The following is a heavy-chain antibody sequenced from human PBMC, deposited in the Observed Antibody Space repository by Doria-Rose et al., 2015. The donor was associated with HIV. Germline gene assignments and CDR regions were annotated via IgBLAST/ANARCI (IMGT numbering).Heavy chain of an antibody. CDR2: MYSDDER. D-gene: IGHD6-13*01. CDR3: ARIKSSRWSHKYSFDF. CDR1: GVSLSSPGMG. Sequence: QWGPVLVKPTETLTLTCTVSGVSLSSPGMGVSWIRQPPGKALEWLANMYSDDERSCNTSLKRRLIISRGTSKIQVVITMTDMDPVDTATYYCARIKSSRWSHKYSFDFWGQGTLVIVSA. V-gene: IGHV2-26*01. J-gene: IGHJ4*02.